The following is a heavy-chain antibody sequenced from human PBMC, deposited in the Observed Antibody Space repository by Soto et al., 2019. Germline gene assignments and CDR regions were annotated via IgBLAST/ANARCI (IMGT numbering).Heavy chain of an antibody. J-gene: IGHJ4*02. Sequence: GSLRLSCAASGFTFSSYAMSWVRQAPGKGLEWVSAISGSGGSTHYADSVKGRFTISRDNSKNTLYLQMNSLRAEDTAVYYCARKPPLGVQVDYWGQGTLVTVSS. CDR2: ISGSGGST. D-gene: IGHD3-3*01. V-gene: IGHV3-23*01. CDR1: GFTFSSYA. CDR3: ARKPPLGVQVDY.